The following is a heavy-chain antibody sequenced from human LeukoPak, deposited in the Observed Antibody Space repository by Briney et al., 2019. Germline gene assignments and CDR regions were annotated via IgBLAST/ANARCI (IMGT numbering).Heavy chain of an antibody. CDR2: INHSGST. CDR3: ARGRYSSSWYGDRGFYYYYMDV. Sequence: PSETLSLTCAVYGGSFSCYYWSWIRQPPGKGLEWIGEINHSGSTNYNPSLKSRVTISVDTSKNQFSLKLSSVTAADTAVYYCARGRYSSSWYGDRGFYYYYMDVCGKGTTVTVSS. J-gene: IGHJ6*03. CDR1: GGSFSCYY. D-gene: IGHD6-13*01. V-gene: IGHV4-34*01.